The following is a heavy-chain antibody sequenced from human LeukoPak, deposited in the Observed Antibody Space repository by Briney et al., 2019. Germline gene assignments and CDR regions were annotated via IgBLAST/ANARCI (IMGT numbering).Heavy chain of an antibody. CDR2: IYTSGST. Sequence: SETLSLTCTVSGGSISSYYWSWIRRPAGKGLEWIGLIYTSGSTNYNPSLKSRVTMSVDTSKNQFSLKLSSVTAADTAVYYCARSYLYYDFWSGMIWGQGTLVTVSS. V-gene: IGHV4-4*07. J-gene: IGHJ4*02. CDR3: ARSYLYYDFWSGMI. CDR1: GGSISSYY. D-gene: IGHD3-3*01.